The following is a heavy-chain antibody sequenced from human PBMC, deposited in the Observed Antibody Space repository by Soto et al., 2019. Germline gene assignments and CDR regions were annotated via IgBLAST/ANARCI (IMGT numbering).Heavy chain of an antibody. CDR3: ARGLTIFGVVTYYYYGMDV. CDR2: INPNSGGT. V-gene: IGHV1-2*04. Sequence: ASVKGYCKASGYTFTGYYMDWVRQAPGQGLEWMGWINPNSGGTNYAQKFQGWVTMTRDTSISTAYMELSRLRSDDTAVYYCARGLTIFGVVTYYYYGMDVWGQGTTVTVSS. CDR1: GYTFTGYY. J-gene: IGHJ6*02. D-gene: IGHD3-3*01.